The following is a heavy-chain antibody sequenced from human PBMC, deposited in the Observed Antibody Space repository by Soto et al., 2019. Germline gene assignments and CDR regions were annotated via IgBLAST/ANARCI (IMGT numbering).Heavy chain of an antibody. CDR2: IYSGGNT. J-gene: IGHJ4*02. Sequence: PGGSLRLSCAASGFSVSTNYMSWVRQAPGKGLAWVSVIYSGGNTYYADSVKGRFTISRDNSKNTVYLRMSSLRAGDTAVYYCARDPAGSGNYFNRFLYWGQGTLVTAPQ. CDR3: ARDPAGSGNYFNRFLY. V-gene: IGHV3-66*01. CDR1: GFSVSTNY. D-gene: IGHD3-10*01.